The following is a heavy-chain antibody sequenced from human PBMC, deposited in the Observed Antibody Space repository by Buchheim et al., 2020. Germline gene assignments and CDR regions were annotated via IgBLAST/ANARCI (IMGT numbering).Heavy chain of an antibody. D-gene: IGHD3-16*01. Sequence: QVQLQESGPGLVKPSQTLSLTCTVTGGSTRSSGYYWSWIRQHPGKGLEWIGYIYYSGTTYYNPSLKNRVTISIDTSKNQFSLKVTSVTAADTAVYYCASSEDFGDYVFDYWGQGTL. V-gene: IGHV4-31*03. CDR1: GGSTRSSGYY. CDR2: IYYSGTT. CDR3: ASSEDFGDYVFDY. J-gene: IGHJ4*02.